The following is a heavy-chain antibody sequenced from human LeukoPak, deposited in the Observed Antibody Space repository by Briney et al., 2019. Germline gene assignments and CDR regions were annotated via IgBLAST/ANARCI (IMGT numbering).Heavy chain of an antibody. CDR3: ARDPIPIAAATGDY. V-gene: IGHV3-7*01. D-gene: IGHD6-13*01. J-gene: IGHJ4*02. CDR1: GFTFSSYW. Sequence: GGSLRLSCAASGFTFSSYWMSWVRQAPGKGLEWVANIKQDGSEKYYVDSVKGRFTISRDNAKNSLYLQMNSLRAEDTAVYYRARDPIPIAAATGDYWGQGTLVTVSS. CDR2: IKQDGSEK.